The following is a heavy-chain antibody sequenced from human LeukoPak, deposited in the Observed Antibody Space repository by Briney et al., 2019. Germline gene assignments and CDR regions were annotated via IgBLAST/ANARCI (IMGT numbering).Heavy chain of an antibody. CDR1: GFTFSNYA. V-gene: IGHV3-23*01. D-gene: IGHD1-26*01. Sequence: GGSLRLSCAASGFTFSNYAMSWVRQAPGKGLEWVSTISASGSRTYHADSVKGRFTISRDNSKNTLYLQMNSLRAEDTAVYYCAKDPRIVGATTFDNWGQGTLVTVSS. CDR2: ISASGSRT. CDR3: AKDPRIVGATTFDN. J-gene: IGHJ4*02.